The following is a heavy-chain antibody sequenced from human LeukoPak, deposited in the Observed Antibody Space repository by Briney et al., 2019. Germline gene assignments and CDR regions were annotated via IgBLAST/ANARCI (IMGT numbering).Heavy chain of an antibody. CDR2: ISNSGSTI. Sequence: GGSLRLSCAASGFALRTYEMNGVRQAPGKGLEWVSYISNSGSTIYYADSVKRRFTISRDNAKSSLYLQMNRLRVDDTAVYYCARRFWYAFDIWGQGTMVTVSS. D-gene: IGHD3-3*01. CDR3: ARRFWYAFDI. V-gene: IGHV3-48*03. CDR1: GFALRTYE. J-gene: IGHJ3*02.